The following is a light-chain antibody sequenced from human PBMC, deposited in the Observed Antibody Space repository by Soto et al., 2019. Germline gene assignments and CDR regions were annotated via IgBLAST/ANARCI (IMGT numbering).Light chain of an antibody. J-gene: IGKJ5*01. CDR3: QQADTFPIT. CDR2: SAS. CDR1: QGISRS. V-gene: IGKV1D-12*01. Sequence: DIPMTQSPSSVSASVGDRVTITCQASQGISRSLAWYQQKPGKAPKLLIYSASSLQSGVPSRFSGSGFGTDFTLTISSLQPEDFATYYCQQADTFPITFCQGTRLEI.